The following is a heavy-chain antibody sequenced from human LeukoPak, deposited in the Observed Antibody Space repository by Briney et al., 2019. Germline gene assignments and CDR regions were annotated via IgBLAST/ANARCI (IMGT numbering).Heavy chain of an antibody. V-gene: IGHV3-11*04. CDR1: GGSISSSSYY. J-gene: IGHJ4*02. CDR3: ARELLWFGELLPHFDY. D-gene: IGHD3-10*01. Sequence: LSLTCTVSGGSISSSSYYWGWICQPPGKGLEWVSYISSSGSTIYYADSVKGRFTISRDNAKNSLYLQMNSLRAEDTAVYYCARELLWFGELLPHFDYWGQGTLVTVSS. CDR2: ISSSGSTI.